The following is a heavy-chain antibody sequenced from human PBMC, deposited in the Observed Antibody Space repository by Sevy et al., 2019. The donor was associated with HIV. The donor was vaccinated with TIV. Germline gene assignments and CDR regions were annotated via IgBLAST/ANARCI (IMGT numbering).Heavy chain of an antibody. CDR2: MYSDGST. J-gene: IGHJ6*02. CDR1: GFPVSSNY. D-gene: IGHD1-26*01. CDR3: ARSIVAANPGYYGMDV. Sequence: GGSLRLSCAASGFPVSSNYMSWVRQAPGKGLEWVSVMYSDGSTYHADSVKGRFTISRDNSKNTLYLQMNSLRAEDTAVYYCARSIVAANPGYYGMDVWGQGTTVTVSS. V-gene: IGHV3-66*01.